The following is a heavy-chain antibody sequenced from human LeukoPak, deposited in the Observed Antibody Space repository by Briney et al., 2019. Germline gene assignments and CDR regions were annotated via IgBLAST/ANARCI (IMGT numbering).Heavy chain of an antibody. V-gene: IGHV4-59*01. Sequence: SETLSLTCTVSGGSISSYYWSWIRQPPGKGLEWIAYIYYSGSTNYNPSLKSRVTISVDTSKNQFSLKLSSVTAADTAVYYCARLDCSGGSCYFFDPWGQGTLVTVSS. CDR3: ARLDCSGGSCYFFDP. D-gene: IGHD2-15*01. CDR1: GGSISSYY. CDR2: IYYSGST. J-gene: IGHJ5*02.